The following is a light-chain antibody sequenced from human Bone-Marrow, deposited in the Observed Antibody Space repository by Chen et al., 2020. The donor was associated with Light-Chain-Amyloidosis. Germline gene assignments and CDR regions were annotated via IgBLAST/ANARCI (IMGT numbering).Light chain of an antibody. Sequence: ETVLTQSPATLSLSPGERVTLSCRASQSVSSYLAWYQQKPGQAPRLLIYDASNRATGIPARFSGSGSGTDFTLAISSLEPEDFAVYYCQQRSDWPPKFGQGTKLEIK. CDR3: QQRSDWPPK. J-gene: IGKJ1*01. CDR2: DAS. V-gene: IGKV3-11*01. CDR1: QSVSSY.